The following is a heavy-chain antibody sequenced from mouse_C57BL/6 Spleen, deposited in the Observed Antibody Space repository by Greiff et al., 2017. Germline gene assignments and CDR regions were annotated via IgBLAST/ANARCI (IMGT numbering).Heavy chain of an antibody. CDR1: GYAFSSSW. V-gene: IGHV1-82*01. CDR2: IYPGDGDT. Sequence: VQLQQSGPELVKPEASVKISCKASGYAFSSSWMNWVKQRPGKGLEWIGRIYPGDGDTNYNGKFKGKATLTADKSSSTAYMQLSSLTSEDSAVYFCARSRAYYSNYDYAMDYWGQGTSVTVSS. CDR3: ARSRAYYSNYDYAMDY. J-gene: IGHJ4*01. D-gene: IGHD2-5*01.